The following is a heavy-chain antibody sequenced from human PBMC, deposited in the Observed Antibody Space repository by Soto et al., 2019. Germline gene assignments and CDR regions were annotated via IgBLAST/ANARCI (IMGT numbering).Heavy chain of an antibody. CDR1: GGSFSGYY. CDR2: INHSGST. V-gene: IGHV4-34*01. CDR3: ARGGVVPLRFDP. D-gene: IGHD2-2*01. Sequence: LSLTCAVYGGSFSGYYWSWIRQPPGKGLEWIGEINHSGSTNYNPSLKSRVTISVDTSKNQFSLKLSSVTAADTAVYYCARGGVVPLRFDPWGQGTLVTV. J-gene: IGHJ5*02.